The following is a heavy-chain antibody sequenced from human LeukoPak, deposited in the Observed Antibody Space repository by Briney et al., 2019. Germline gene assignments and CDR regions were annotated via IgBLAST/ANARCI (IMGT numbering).Heavy chain of an antibody. CDR3: ARWTKNYFDY. J-gene: IGHJ4*02. Sequence: SETLSLTCSVSGGSISSDSFYWGWIRQPPGKGLEWIGSMYYSGSTYYNPSLKSRVTISVDTSKNQFSLKLSSVSAADTAVYYCARWTKNYFDYWGQGTLVTVSS. D-gene: IGHD3/OR15-3a*01. CDR1: GGSISSDSFY. CDR2: MYYSGST. V-gene: IGHV4-39*01.